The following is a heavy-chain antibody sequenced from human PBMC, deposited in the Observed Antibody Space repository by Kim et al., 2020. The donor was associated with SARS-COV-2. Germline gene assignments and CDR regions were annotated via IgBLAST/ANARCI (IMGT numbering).Heavy chain of an antibody. Sequence: GGSLRLSCAASGFTFSSYSMNWVRQAPGKGLEWVSSISSSSSYIYYADSVKGRFTISRDNAKNSLYLQMNSLRAEDTAVYYCARGLRKTHTIFPLAGRNGGAFDIWGQGTMVTVSS. V-gene: IGHV3-21*01. CDR1: GFTFSSYS. D-gene: IGHD3-9*01. J-gene: IGHJ3*02. CDR3: ARGLRKTHTIFPLAGRNGGAFDI. CDR2: ISSSSSYI.